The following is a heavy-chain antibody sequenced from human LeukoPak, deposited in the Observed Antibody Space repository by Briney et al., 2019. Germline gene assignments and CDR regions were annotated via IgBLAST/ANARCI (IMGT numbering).Heavy chain of an antibody. CDR2: ISYDGSNK. V-gene: IGHV3-30*18. D-gene: IGHD5-24*01. CDR3: AKLFPRDGYNYFDY. CDR1: GFTFSSYG. J-gene: IGHJ4*02. Sequence: GGSLRLSCAASGFTFSSYGMHWVRPAPGKGLEWVAVISYDGSNKYYADSVKGRFTISRDNSKNTLYLQMNSLRAEDTAVYYCAKLFPRDGYNYFDYWGQGTLVTVSS.